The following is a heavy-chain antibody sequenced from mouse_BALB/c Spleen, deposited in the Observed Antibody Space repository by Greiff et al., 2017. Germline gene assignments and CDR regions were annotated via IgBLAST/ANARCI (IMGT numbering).Heavy chain of an antibody. CDR3: ASSYYYGSRGGYAMDY. CDR1: GFTFSSFG. CDR2: ISSGSSTI. Sequence: DVMLVESGGGLVQPGGSRKLSCAASGFTFSSFGMHWVRQAPEKGLEWVAYISSGSSTIYYADTVKGRFTISRDNPKNTLFLQMTSLRSEDTAMYYCASSYYYGSRGGYAMDYWGQGTSVTVSS. J-gene: IGHJ4*01. V-gene: IGHV5-17*02. D-gene: IGHD1-1*01.